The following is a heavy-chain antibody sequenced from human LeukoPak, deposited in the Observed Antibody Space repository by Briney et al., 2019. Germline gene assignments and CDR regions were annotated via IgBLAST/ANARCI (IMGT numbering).Heavy chain of an antibody. D-gene: IGHD2-21*02. CDR1: GDSISSHP. Sequence: PSETLSLTCDVSGDSISSHPWSWIRQPPGKGLDYIGFIDYNGNTNYNLSLKSRVTISLDIFKNQFSLNLNSVSAADTAVYYCARLAKCDGNCYSFDLWGQGMLVTVSS. J-gene: IGHJ4*02. V-gene: IGHV4-59*11. CDR2: IDYNGNT. CDR3: ARLAKCDGNCYSFDL.